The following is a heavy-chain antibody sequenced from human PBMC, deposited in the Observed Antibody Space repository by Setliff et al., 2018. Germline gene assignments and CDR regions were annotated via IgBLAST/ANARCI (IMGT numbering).Heavy chain of an antibody. V-gene: IGHV4-59*01. CDR3: ARLSWNGLRYYGLDV. D-gene: IGHD3-3*01. J-gene: IGHJ6*02. Sequence: PSETLSLTCNVSGVSISSYYWSWIRQPPGKGLESIGYIQKSGSTNYNPSLMSQVSISVDTSKNQFSLKLRSVTAADTAVYYCARLSWNGLRYYGLDVWGQGTTVTVSS. CDR2: IQKSGST. CDR1: GVSISSYY.